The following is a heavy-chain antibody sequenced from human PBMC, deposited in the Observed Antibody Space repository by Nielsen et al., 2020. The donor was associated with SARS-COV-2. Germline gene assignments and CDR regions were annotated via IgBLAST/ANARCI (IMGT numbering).Heavy chain of an antibody. CDR3: ARDTSGWYYFDY. Sequence: GESLKISCAASGFTFSSYWMSWVRQAPGKGLEWVANIKQDGSEKYYVDSVKGRFTISRDNAKNSLYLQMNSLRADDTAVYYCARDTSGWYYFDYWGQGTLVTVSS. D-gene: IGHD6-19*01. V-gene: IGHV3-7*01. CDR1: GFTFSSYW. CDR2: IKQDGSEK. J-gene: IGHJ4*02.